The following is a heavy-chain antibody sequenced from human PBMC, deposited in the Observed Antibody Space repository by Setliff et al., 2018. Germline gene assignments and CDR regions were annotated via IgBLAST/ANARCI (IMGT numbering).Heavy chain of an antibody. CDR2: IYTDGST. D-gene: IGHD3-3*01. V-gene: IGHV4-61*09. Sequence: SETLSLTCTVSGGSLSSYNYWSWIRQPAGKGLERIGQIYTDGSTNYNPSLKSRVTISVDKSKNQFSLKLSSVTAADTAVYYCARVSGFSYMDVWGKGTTVTVSS. J-gene: IGHJ6*03. CDR3: ARVSGFSYMDV. CDR1: GGSLSSYNY.